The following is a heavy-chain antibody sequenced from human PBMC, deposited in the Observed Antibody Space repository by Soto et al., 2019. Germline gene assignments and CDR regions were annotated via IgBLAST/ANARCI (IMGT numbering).Heavy chain of an antibody. V-gene: IGHV3-30*18. CDR3: AKDGGTEPTGYFDY. J-gene: IGHJ4*02. Sequence: QVQLVESGGGVVQPGRSLRLSCAASGFTFSSYGMHWVRQAPGKGLEWVAVISYDGSNKYYADSVKGRFTISRDNSKNTLYLQMNSLRAEDTAVYYCAKDGGTEPTGYFDYWGQGTLVTVSS. CDR2: ISYDGSNK. CDR1: GFTFSSYG. D-gene: IGHD1-26*01.